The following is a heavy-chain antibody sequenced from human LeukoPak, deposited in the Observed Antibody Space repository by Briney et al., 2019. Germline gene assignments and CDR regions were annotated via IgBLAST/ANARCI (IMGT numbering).Heavy chain of an antibody. V-gene: IGHV3-48*03. Sequence: PGGSLRLSCAASGFTFSTYEMNWVRHAPGKGRECVSYISSSGTTIHYADSVKGRFTISRENAKNSLYLQMNSLRAEDTAVYYCARDKYDTSTFYFDWGEGTLVTVSS. D-gene: IGHD3-22*01. CDR3: ARDKYDTSTFYFD. CDR1: GFTFSTYE. J-gene: IGHJ4*02. CDR2: ISSSGTTI.